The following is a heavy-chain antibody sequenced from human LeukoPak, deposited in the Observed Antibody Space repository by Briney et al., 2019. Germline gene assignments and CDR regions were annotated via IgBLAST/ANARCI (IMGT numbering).Heavy chain of an antibody. CDR2: ISGTGYNT. Sequence: GGSLRLSCAASGFTFRNCAMSWVRQAPGKGLEWVSGISGTGYNTYYADSVKGRFTISRDNSKNTLYLQMNSLRAEDTAVYYCAKFPIVVVPAAGYWGQGTLVTVSS. V-gene: IGHV3-23*01. D-gene: IGHD2-2*01. J-gene: IGHJ4*02. CDR1: GFTFRNCA. CDR3: AKFPIVVVPAAGY.